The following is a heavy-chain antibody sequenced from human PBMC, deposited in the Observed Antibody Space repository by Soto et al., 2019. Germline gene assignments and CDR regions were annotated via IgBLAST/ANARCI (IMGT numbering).Heavy chain of an antibody. CDR2: ISTSGSTI. V-gene: IGHV3-48*03. Sequence: PGGSLRLSCAASGFTFSSYEMNWVRQAPGKGLGWLSYISTSGSTIYYADSVKGRFTISRDNAKNSQYLQMNSLRADDTAVYYCARENCDYWGQGTLVTVSS. D-gene: IGHD1-1*01. CDR1: GFTFSSYE. J-gene: IGHJ4*02. CDR3: ARENCDY.